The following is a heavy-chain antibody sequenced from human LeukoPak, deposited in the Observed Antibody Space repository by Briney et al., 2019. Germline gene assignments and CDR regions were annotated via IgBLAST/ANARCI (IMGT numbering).Heavy chain of an antibody. CDR2: IYTSGST. J-gene: IGHJ4*02. D-gene: IGHD6-6*01. CDR1: GGSISRYY. CDR3: ARSGLVAARAQEDFDY. V-gene: IGHV4-4*07. Sequence: SETLSLTCTLSGGSISRYYWSWIRQPAGKGLERIARIYTSGSTNYNPSLKSRVTMSLDTSKNQFSLKLSSVTAADTAVYYCARSGLVAARAQEDFDYWGQGTLVSVSS.